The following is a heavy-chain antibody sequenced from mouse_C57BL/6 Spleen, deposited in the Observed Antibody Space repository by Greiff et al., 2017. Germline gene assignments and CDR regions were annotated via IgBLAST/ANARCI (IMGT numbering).Heavy chain of an antibody. V-gene: IGHV1-64*01. CDR3: ATTDYFYY. Sequence: QVQLQQPGAELVKPGASVKLSCKASGYSFTSYWMHWVKQRPGKGLEWIGMINPNTGSTNYNEKIKRKATLTVEKSSSTAYMHLSSLTSEDSAVYYCATTDYFYYWGQGTTLTVSS. J-gene: IGHJ2*01. CDR1: GYSFTSYW. D-gene: IGHD1-1*01. CDR2: INPNTGST.